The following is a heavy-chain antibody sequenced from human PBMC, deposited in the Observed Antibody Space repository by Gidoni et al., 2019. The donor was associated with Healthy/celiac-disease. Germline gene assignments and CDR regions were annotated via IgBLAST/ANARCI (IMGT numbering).Heavy chain of an antibody. CDR2: INHSGST. CDR1: GGSFSRSY. CDR3: ARASPDDGDYIGPLRFDY. Sequence: QVQLQQWGAGLLKPSATLSLTCAAYGGSFSRSYWSWIRQPPGKGLEWIGEINHSGSTNYNPSVKSRVTISVDTSKNEFSLKLSSVTAADTAVYDCARASPDDGDYIGPLRFDYWGQGTLVTVSS. J-gene: IGHJ4*02. V-gene: IGHV4-34*01. D-gene: IGHD4-17*01.